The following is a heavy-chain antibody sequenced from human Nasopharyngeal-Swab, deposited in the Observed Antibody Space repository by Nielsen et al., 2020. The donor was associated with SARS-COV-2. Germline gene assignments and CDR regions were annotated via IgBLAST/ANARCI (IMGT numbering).Heavy chain of an antibody. Sequence: SETLSLTCVVSGASISSRNNYWGWIRQSPGKGLEWIGTIFSSGSTYNPSLKSRVTISVDTSQNQFSLKLTSVTAADTAVYYCARDESGDYLGLPFDHWGRGTLVTVSS. CDR1: GASISSRNNY. CDR2: IFSSGST. D-gene: IGHD4-17*01. J-gene: IGHJ4*02. V-gene: IGHV4-39*07. CDR3: ARDESGDYLGLPFDH.